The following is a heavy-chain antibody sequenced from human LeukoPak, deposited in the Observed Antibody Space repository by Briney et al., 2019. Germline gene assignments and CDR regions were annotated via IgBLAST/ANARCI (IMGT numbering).Heavy chain of an antibody. V-gene: IGHV3-30*02. CDR2: IRYDGSNK. Sequence: PGGSLRLSCATSGFTFNNYAMSWVRQAPGKGLEWVAFIRYDGSNKYYADSVKGRFTISRDNSKNTLYLQMNSLRAEDTAVYYCAKGGGVPAAIPPDYWGQGTLVTVSS. CDR3: AKGGGVPAAIPPDY. CDR1: GFTFNNYA. J-gene: IGHJ4*02. D-gene: IGHD2-2*02.